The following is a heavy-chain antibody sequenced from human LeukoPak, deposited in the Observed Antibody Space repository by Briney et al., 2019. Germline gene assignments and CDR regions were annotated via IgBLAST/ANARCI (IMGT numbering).Heavy chain of an antibody. Sequence: ASVKVSCKASGYTFTSYDINWVRQATGQGLEWMGWMNPNSGNTGYAQKFQGRVTMTRNTSISTAYMELSSLRSEDTAVYYCARGRGYDYVWGSYRFDYWGQGTLVTVSS. V-gene: IGHV1-8*01. CDR2: MNPNSGNT. CDR1: GYTFTSYD. J-gene: IGHJ4*02. D-gene: IGHD3-16*02. CDR3: ARGRGYDYVWGSYRFDY.